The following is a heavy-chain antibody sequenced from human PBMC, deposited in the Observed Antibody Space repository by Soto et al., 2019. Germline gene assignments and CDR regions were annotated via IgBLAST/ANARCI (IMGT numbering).Heavy chain of an antibody. J-gene: IGHJ4*02. Sequence: QVQLVESGGGVVQPGRSLRLSCAASGFTFSSYGMHWVRQAPGKGLEWVAVISYDGSNKYYADSVKGRFTISRDNSKNTLYLQMNSLRAEDTAVYYCAKVPNYYGSGIFGYFDYWGQGTLVTVSS. V-gene: IGHV3-30*18. CDR2: ISYDGSNK. D-gene: IGHD3-10*01. CDR1: GFTFSSYG. CDR3: AKVPNYYGSGIFGYFDY.